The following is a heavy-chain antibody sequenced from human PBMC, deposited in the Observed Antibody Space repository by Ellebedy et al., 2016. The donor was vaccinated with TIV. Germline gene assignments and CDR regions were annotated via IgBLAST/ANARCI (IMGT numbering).Heavy chain of an antibody. V-gene: IGHV1-3*04. CDR1: GYNFNTNG. J-gene: IGHJ6*02. CDR2: INTGNGNT. Sequence: ASVKVSCXASGYNFNTNGFNWIRQAPGHRLEWIGWINTGNGNTKYSQRLQGRVTITRDTSATTAYMELSGLMSEDTAVYYCATREWQDPMDVWGQGTTVTVTS. D-gene: IGHD3-3*01. CDR3: ATREWQDPMDV.